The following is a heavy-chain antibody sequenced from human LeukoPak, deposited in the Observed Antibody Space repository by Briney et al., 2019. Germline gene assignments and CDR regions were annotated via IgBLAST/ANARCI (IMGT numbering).Heavy chain of an antibody. CDR1: GGTFSSYA. D-gene: IGHD3-22*01. J-gene: IGHJ4*02. CDR3: ARADSSGYYLPRYDY. V-gene: IGHV1-69*05. CDR2: IIPIFCTA. Sequence: ASVKVSCKASGGTFSSYAISWVRQAPGQGLEWMGGIIPIFCTANYAQKFQGRVTITTDESTSTAYMELSSLRSEDTAVYYCARADSSGYYLPRYDYWGQGTLVTVSS.